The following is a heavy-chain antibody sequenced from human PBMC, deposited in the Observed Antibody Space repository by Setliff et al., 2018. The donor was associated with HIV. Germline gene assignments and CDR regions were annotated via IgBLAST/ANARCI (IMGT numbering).Heavy chain of an antibody. V-gene: IGHV3-49*04. CDR3: ARGVPAVTGYHFDY. CDR2: IRSKTYGGTT. D-gene: IGHD6-19*01. Sequence: GGSLRLSCAASGFTFGDYAMSWVRQAPGKGLEWVGFIRSKTYGGTTEYAASVKGRFTVSRDDSKSIAYLQMNSLRTEDTAVYYCARGVPAVTGYHFDYWGQGTLVTVSS. J-gene: IGHJ4*02. CDR1: GFTFGDYA.